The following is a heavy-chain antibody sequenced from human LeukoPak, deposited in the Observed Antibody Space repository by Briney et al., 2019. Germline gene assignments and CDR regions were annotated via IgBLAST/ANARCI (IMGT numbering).Heavy chain of an antibody. CDR1: GFTFSRYG. J-gene: IGHJ4*02. CDR3: ARGGGNFDY. V-gene: IGHV3-33*03. CDR2: IWDDGSNK. Sequence: GGSLRLSCAASGFTFSRYGMHWVRQAPGKGLEWVAVIWDDGSNKYYADSVKGRFTISRDNAKNSLYLQMNSLRAEDTAVYYCARGGGNFDYWGQGTLVTVSS. D-gene: IGHD2-15*01.